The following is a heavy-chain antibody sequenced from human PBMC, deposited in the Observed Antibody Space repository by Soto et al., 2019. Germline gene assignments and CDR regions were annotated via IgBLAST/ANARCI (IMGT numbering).Heavy chain of an antibody. V-gene: IGHV4-30-4*01. Sequence: QVQLQESGPGLVKPSQTLSLTCTVSGGSISSGDYYWSWIRQPPGKGLEWIGYIYYSGSTYYNPSPKSRVTISVDRSKNESSLKRSSLTAADTAVYYCARTTFMTTGGGADYWGQGTLVTVSS. D-gene: IGHD4-17*01. J-gene: IGHJ4*02. CDR3: ARTTFMTTGGGADY. CDR1: GGSISSGDYY. CDR2: IYYSGST.